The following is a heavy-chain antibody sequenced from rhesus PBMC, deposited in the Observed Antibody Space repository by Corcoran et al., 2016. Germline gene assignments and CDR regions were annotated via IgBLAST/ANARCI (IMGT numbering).Heavy chain of an antibody. CDR2: IHGSVGPT. V-gene: IGHV4-93*01. Sequence: QVQLQESGPAAVKPSETLSLTCDVSGGSISISQWWNWLRQSPGRGLEWGGGIHGSVGPTYSTPSLKSRVTISQDTSKNQFSLILTSVTAADTALYYCVSGPLSQLDYWGQGVLLTVSS. CDR3: VSGPLSQLDY. CDR1: GGSISISQW. D-gene: IGHD6-13*01. J-gene: IGHJ4*01.